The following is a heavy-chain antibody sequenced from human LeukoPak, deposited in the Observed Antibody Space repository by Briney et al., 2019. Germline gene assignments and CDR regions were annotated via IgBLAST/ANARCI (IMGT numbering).Heavy chain of an antibody. CDR1: GFTFSSYS. J-gene: IGHJ4*02. V-gene: IGHV3-21*01. D-gene: IGHD3-10*01. CDR2: ISSSSSYI. Sequence: PGGSLRLSCAASGFTFSSYSMNWVRQAPGKGLEWVSSISSSSSYIYYADSVEGRFTISRDNAKNSLYLQMNSLRAEDTAVYYCARDSVYGSGSYSFDYWGQGTLVTVSS. CDR3: ARDSVYGSGSYSFDY.